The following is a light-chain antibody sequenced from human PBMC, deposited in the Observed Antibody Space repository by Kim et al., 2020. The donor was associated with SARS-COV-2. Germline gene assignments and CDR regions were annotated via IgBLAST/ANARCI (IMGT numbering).Light chain of an antibody. V-gene: IGLV3-9*01. CDR3: LVWDSSTVV. CDR2: RDS. Sequence: SYELTQPLSVSVALGQTARITCGGNSIGSINVHXYQQKPGQAPVLVIYRDSNRPSGIPERFSGSNSGNTATLTISRAQAGDEADYYCLVWDSSTVVFGGG. CDR1: SIGSIN. J-gene: IGLJ2*01.